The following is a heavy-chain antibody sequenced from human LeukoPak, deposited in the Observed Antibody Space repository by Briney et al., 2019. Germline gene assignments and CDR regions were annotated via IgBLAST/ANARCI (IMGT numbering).Heavy chain of an antibody. CDR1: GGSISYYY. Sequence: TETLSLTCTVSGGSISYYYWSWIRQPPGKGLGWIGYVYYSGSTSYNPSLKSRVTISLDTSKHQFSPKLNSVTAADTAVYYCARHAYCGGDCFGGAFEIWGQGTMVTVSS. D-gene: IGHD2-21*02. V-gene: IGHV4-59*08. J-gene: IGHJ3*02. CDR2: VYYSGST. CDR3: ARHAYCGGDCFGGAFEI.